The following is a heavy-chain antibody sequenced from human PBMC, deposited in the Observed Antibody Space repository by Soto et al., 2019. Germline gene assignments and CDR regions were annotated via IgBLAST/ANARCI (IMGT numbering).Heavy chain of an antibody. D-gene: IGHD7-27*01. V-gene: IGHV3-66*01. J-gene: IGHJ3*02. CDR3: ARVGMALAFDI. CDR1: GFTVSSNY. Sequence: EVQLVESGGGLVQPGGSLRLSCAASGFTVSSNYMSWVRQAPGKGLEWVSVIYSGGSTYYADSVKGRFTISRDNSKNTRYLQMNSLRAEDTAVYYCARVGMALAFDIWGQGTMVTVSS. CDR2: IYSGGST.